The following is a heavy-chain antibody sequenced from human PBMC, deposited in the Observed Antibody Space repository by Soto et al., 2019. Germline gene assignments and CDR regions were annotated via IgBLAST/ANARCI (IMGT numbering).Heavy chain of an antibody. J-gene: IGHJ2*01. CDR2: IIPIFGTA. CDR1: GGTFSSYA. Sequence: QVQLVQSGAEVKKPGSSVKVSCKASGGTFSSYAISWVRQAPGQGLEWMGGIIPIFGTANYAQKFQGRVTITADKSTSTAYMELRSLRSDDTAVYYCARDFWSVGYFDLWGRGTLVTVSS. CDR3: ARDFWSVGYFDL. D-gene: IGHD3-3*01. V-gene: IGHV1-69*06.